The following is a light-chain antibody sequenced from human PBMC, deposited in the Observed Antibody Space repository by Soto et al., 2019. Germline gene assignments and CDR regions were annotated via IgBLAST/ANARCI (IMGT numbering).Light chain of an antibody. V-gene: IGLV2-14*01. CDR2: EVS. Sequence: QSALTQPASVSGSPGQSITISCTGTSSDVGGYNYVSWYQQHPGKAPKLMIYEVSNRPSGVSNRLSGSKSGNTASLTISGLQAEDEADYYCSSYTSSSPLYVFGTGTKVTVL. J-gene: IGLJ1*01. CDR1: SSDVGGYNY. CDR3: SSYTSSSPLYV.